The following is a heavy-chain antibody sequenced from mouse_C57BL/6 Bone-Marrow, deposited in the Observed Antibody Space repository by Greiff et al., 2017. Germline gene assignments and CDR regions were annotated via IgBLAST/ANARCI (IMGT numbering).Heavy chain of an antibody. CDR1: GYSITSGYY. J-gene: IGHJ3*01. CDR2: ISSAVSN. D-gene: IGHD1-1*01. Sequence: EVKLVESGPGLVQPSQSLSLTCSVTGYSITSGYYWNCIRPFPGNKLEWMGYISSAVSNNYNPSLKNRISITRDTSKNQFFLKLNSVTTEDTATYYCARNGAYYGSSVFAYWGQGTLVTVSA. V-gene: IGHV3-6*01. CDR3: ARNGAYYGSSVFAY.